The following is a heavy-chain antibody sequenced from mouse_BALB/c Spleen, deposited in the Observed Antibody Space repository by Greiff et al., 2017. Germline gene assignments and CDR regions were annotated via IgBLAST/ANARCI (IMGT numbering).Heavy chain of an antibody. J-gene: IGHJ3*01. CDR1: GYTFTSYW. CDR3: ARGAWFAY. CDR2: INPSTGYT. V-gene: IGHV1-7*01. Sequence: QVHVKQSGAELAKPGASVKMSCKASGYTFTSYWMHWVKQRPGQGLEWIGYINPSTGYTEYNQKFKDKATLTADKSSSTAYMQLSSLTSEDSAVYYCARGAWFAYWGQGTLVTVSA.